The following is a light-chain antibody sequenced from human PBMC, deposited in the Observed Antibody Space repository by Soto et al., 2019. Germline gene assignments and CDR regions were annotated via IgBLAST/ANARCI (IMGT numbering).Light chain of an antibody. V-gene: IGLV1-47*01. CDR3: AAWNDSLSGDYV. CDR1: SSNFGSNY. Sequence: QSVLTQPPSASGTPGQRVTISCSGSSSNFGSNYVYWYQQLPGTAPKLLIYRNNQRPSGVPDRFSGSKSGTSASLAISGPRSEDEADYYCAAWNDSLSGDYVFGTGTKSPS. CDR2: RNN. J-gene: IGLJ1*01.